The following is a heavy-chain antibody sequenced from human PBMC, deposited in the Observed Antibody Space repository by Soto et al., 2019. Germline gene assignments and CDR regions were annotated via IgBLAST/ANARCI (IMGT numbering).Heavy chain of an antibody. CDR2: IHYSGTT. Sequence: PSETLSLTCTIYGGSISSYFWSWIRQPPGKGLEWIGYIHYSGTTVYSPSLKSRVTMSIDTSENQFTLNLTSVTAADTAVYYCARDTGSYYLDYWGQGSLVTVSS. V-gene: IGHV4-59*01. CDR3: ARDTGSYYLDY. CDR1: GGSISSYF. D-gene: IGHD1-26*01. J-gene: IGHJ4*01.